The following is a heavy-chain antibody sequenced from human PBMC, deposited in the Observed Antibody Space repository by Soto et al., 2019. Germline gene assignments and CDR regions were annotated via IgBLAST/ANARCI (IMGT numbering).Heavy chain of an antibody. CDR1: GLTFSNYW. CDR2: INQDGSES. CDR3: ARPARECSSPGCAN. V-gene: IGHV3-7*01. Sequence: EVQLVESGGGLVQPGGSLRLSCVVSGLTFSNYWMSWVRQAPGKGLEWVANINQDGSESYYVDSVKGRFTISRDNAKNPLYLQMTSLRAEDTAVYYCARPARECSSPGCANWGQGTLVTVSA. J-gene: IGHJ4*02. D-gene: IGHD2-2*01.